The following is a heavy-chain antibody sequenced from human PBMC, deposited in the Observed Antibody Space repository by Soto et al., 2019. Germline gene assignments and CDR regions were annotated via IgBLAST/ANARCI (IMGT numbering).Heavy chain of an antibody. CDR3: ARDRLFTRPSAPNWFDP. CDR1: GYTFTSYG. V-gene: IGHV1-18*01. CDR2: ISAYNGNT. Sequence: QVQLVQSGAEVKKPGASVKVSCKASGYTFTSYGISWVRQAPGQGLEWMGWISAYNGNTNYAQKLQGRVTMTTDTSTSTAYMELRSLRSDDTAVYYCARDRLFTRPSAPNWFDPWGQGTLVTVSS. D-gene: IGHD6-25*01. J-gene: IGHJ5*02.